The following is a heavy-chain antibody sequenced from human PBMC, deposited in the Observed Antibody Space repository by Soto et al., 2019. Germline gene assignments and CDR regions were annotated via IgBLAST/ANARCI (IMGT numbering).Heavy chain of an antibody. CDR1: GYTFTSYA. CDR3: ARGPHPYFNDY. J-gene: IGHJ4*02. V-gene: IGHV1-3*01. CDR2: MSADSGNT. D-gene: IGHD2-8*01. Sequence: ASVKVSCKASGYTFTSYAMHWVRQAPGQRLEWMGWMSADSGNTNYSQQFQGRVTITRNTSISTAYMELSSLGSEDTAVYYCARGPHPYFNDYWGQGTLVTVSS.